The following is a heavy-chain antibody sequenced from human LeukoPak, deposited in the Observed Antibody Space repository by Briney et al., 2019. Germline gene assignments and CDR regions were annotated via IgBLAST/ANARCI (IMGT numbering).Heavy chain of an antibody. CDR2: IYYSGST. CDR1: GGSISSGDYY. CDR3: ARDGYYGSGSPHYMDV. D-gene: IGHD3-10*01. Sequence: PSETLSLTCTVSGGSISSGDYYWSWLRQPPGKGLEWIGYIYYSGSTYYNPSLKSQVTISVDTSKNQFSLKLSSVTAADTALYYCARDGYYGSGSPHYMDVGGKETTVTVSS. J-gene: IGHJ6*03. V-gene: IGHV4-30-4*08.